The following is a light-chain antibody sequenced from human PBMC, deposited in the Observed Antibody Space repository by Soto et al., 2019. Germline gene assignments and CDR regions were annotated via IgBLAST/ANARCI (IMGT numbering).Light chain of an antibody. CDR3: AVWDDNLRGPV. J-gene: IGLJ2*01. Sequence: QLVLTQPPSTSGTPGQRVTISCSGSNSNIGSNYVFWYQQFPGTAPKLLIYRSDRRPSGVPDRISGSKSGTSASLAISGLRSEDEAEYFCAVWDDNLRGPVFGGGTKLTVL. CDR1: NSNIGSNY. V-gene: IGLV1-47*01. CDR2: RSD.